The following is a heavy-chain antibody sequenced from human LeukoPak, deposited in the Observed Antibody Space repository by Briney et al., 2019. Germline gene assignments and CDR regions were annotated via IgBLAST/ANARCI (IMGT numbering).Heavy chain of an antibody. Sequence: GGSLRLSCAASGFTFSSYWMHWVRQAPGKGLVWVSRINSDGSSTSYADSVKGRFTISRDSAKNTLYLQMNSLRAEDTAVYYCARADYDYGESLDYWGQGTLVTVSS. CDR1: GFTFSSYW. D-gene: IGHD4-17*01. CDR3: ARADYDYGESLDY. J-gene: IGHJ4*02. CDR2: INSDGSST. V-gene: IGHV3-74*01.